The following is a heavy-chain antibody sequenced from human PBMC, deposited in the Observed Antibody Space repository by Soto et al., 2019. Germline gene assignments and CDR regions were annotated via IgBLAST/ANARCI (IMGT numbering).Heavy chain of an antibody. Sequence: GPGVEKPGASVRVSCTATGFTFSKFGFNWVRQAPGQGLEWVGWISAYNGNTNYAQKFWGRVTMNTDTSTSTVYMDLRGLRPDDTAVYFCARDLSNCTTTSCFPYWFFDLWGPGSLVTVSS. CDR1: GFTFSKFG. J-gene: IGHJ2*01. V-gene: IGHV1-18*04. CDR3: ARDLSNCTTTSCFPYWFFDL. CDR2: ISAYNGNT. D-gene: IGHD2-2*01.